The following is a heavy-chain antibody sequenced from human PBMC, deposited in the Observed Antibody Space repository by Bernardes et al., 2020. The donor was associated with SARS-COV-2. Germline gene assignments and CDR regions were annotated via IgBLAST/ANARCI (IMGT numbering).Heavy chain of an antibody. D-gene: IGHD5-12*01. CDR1: GFTFDDYA. J-gene: IGHJ4*02. Sequence: GGSLRLSCAASGFTFDDYAMHWVRQAPGKGLEWVSGISWNSGSIGYADSVKGRFTISRDNAKNSLYLQMNSLRAEDTALYYCANLPRSGYADDYWGQGTLVTVSS. CDR3: ANLPRSGYADDY. CDR2: ISWNSGSI. V-gene: IGHV3-9*01.